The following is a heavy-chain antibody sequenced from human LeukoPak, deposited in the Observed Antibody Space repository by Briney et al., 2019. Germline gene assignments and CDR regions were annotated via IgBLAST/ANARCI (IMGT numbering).Heavy chain of an antibody. D-gene: IGHD6-13*01. CDR3: ARYPRQSSSWPPLDY. CDR1: GYTFTSYY. CDR2: INPSGGTT. V-gene: IGHV1-46*01. Sequence: GASVKVSCKASGYTFTSYYMHWVRQAPGQGLEWMGIINPSGGTTSYAQKFQGRVTITRDTSTSTVYIELSSLRSEDTAVYYCARYPRQSSSWPPLDYWGQGTLVTVSS. J-gene: IGHJ4*02.